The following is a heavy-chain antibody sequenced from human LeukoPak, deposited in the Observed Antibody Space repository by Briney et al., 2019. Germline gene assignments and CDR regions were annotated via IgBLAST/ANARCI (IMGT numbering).Heavy chain of an antibody. D-gene: IGHD5-24*01. CDR1: GFIFSNYA. CDR3: AKSGGSNYYGPAVLDY. J-gene: IGHJ4*02. V-gene: IGHV3-23*01. Sequence: GGSLRLSCAASGFIFSNYAMSWVRQAPGKGLEWVSLIGGSGGTTYYADSVKGRFTISRDNSKNTLYLQINSLRAEDTAVYYCAKSGGSNYYGPAVLDYWGQGTLVTVSS. CDR2: IGGSGGTT.